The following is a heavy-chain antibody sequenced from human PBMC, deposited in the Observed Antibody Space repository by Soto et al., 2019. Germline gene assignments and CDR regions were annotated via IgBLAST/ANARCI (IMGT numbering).Heavy chain of an antibody. CDR1: GFTFSSYA. V-gene: IGHV3-23*01. D-gene: IGHD3-22*01. J-gene: IGHJ4*02. Sequence: EVQLLESGGGLVQPGGSLRLSCAASGFTFSSYAMSWVRQAPGGGLEWVSGVSRGGDNTYYPDSVKGRFTISRDNSKNSLYLQVNSLRVEDTAIYEGANDFGNFDVVSGYATFGNWGQGHLVTVSS. CDR3: ANDFGNFDVVSGYATFGN. CDR2: VSRGGDNT.